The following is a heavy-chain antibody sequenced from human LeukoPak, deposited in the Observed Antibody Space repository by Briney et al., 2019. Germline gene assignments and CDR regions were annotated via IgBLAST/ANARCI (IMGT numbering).Heavy chain of an antibody. CDR3: ARGFGFGEFYYFDY. CDR2: IKQDGSEK. Sequence: QTGGSLRLSCAASGFTFSSYWMSWVRQAPGKGLEWVANIKQDGSEKYYVDSVKGRFTISRDNAKNSLYLQMNSLRAEDTAVYYCARGFGFGEFYYFDYWAREPWSPSPQ. V-gene: IGHV3-7*01. CDR1: GFTFSSYW. J-gene: IGHJ4*02. D-gene: IGHD3-10*01.